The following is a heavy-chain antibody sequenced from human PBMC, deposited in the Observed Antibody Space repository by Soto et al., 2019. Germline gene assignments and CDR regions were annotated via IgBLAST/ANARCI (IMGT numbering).Heavy chain of an antibody. Sequence: SETLSLTCTVSGGSISSSSYYWGWIRQPPGKGLGWIGSIYYSGSTYYNPPLKSRVTISVDTSKNQCSLKLSSVTAADTAVYYCARHDPEGFWSAGDAFHIWGKGTRVTVSS. CDR2: IYYSGST. CDR1: GGSISSSSYY. D-gene: IGHD3-3*01. V-gene: IGHV4-39*01. CDR3: ARHDPEGFWSAGDAFHI. J-gene: IGHJ6*04.